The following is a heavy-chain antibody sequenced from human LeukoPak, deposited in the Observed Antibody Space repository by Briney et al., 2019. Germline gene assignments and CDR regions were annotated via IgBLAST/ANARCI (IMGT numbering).Heavy chain of an antibody. CDR1: GGSISSYY. D-gene: IGHD3-22*01. J-gene: IGHJ4*02. V-gene: IGHV4-59*01. CDR2: IYYSGST. Sequence: SETLSLTCTVSGGSISSYYWSWIRQPPGKGLEWIGYIYYSGSTNYNPSLKSRVTISVDTSKNQFSLKLSSVTAADTAVYYCARRAYSSGYYYFDYWAREPWSPSPQ. CDR3: ARRAYSSGYYYFDY.